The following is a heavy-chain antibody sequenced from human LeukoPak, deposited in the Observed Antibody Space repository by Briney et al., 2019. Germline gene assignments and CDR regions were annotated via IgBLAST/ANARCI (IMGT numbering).Heavy chain of an antibody. V-gene: IGHV3-15*07. CDR3: TRGYCSGGSCYSPFDY. D-gene: IGHD2-15*01. J-gene: IGHJ4*02. Sequence: GGSLRLSCAASGFIFNNAWMNWVRQAPGKGLEWVGRIKSKTDGGTTDYAAPVKGRFTISRDDSKNTLYLQMNSLKTEDTAVYYCTRGYCSGGSCYSPFDYWGQGTLVTVSS. CDR1: GFIFNNAW. CDR2: IKSKTDGGTT.